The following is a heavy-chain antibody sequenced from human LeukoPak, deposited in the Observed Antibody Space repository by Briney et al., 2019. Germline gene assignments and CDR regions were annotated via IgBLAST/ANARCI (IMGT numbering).Heavy chain of an antibody. Sequence: ASVKVSCKAPGGTFSSYAISWVRQAPGQGLEWMGGIIPIFGTANYAQKFQGRVTVTADESTSTAYMELSSLRSEDTAVYYCARSSSDRLRYFDWYNFAEYFQHWGQGTLVTVSS. J-gene: IGHJ1*01. CDR3: ARSSSDRLRYFDWYNFAEYFQH. CDR2: IIPIFGTA. D-gene: IGHD3-9*01. CDR1: GGTFSSYA. V-gene: IGHV1-69*13.